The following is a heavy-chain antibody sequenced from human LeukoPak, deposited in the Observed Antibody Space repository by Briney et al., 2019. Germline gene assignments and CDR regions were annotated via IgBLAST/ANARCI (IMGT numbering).Heavy chain of an antibody. V-gene: IGHV1-46*01. J-gene: IGHJ4*02. CDR2: IYPRDGST. CDR1: GYTFTSNY. Sequence: ASVKVSCKASGYTFTSNYIHWVRQAPGQGLEWMGMIYPRDGSTSYAQKFQGRVTVARDTSTSTVHMELSGLRSEDAAVYYCARDQEGFDYWGQGTLVTVSS. CDR3: ARDQEGFDY.